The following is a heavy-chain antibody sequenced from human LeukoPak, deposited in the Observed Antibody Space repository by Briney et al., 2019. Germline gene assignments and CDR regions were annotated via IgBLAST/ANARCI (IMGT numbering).Heavy chain of an antibody. CDR1: GFTFSDYA. V-gene: IGHV3-23*01. Sequence: GGSLRLSCAASGFTFSDYAMSWVRQAAGKGLEWVSGISDTGRRTYCTDSVQGRFTISRDESKKTVYLLMNTLRAEDTAVYFCARHDSFIPYWGQGTLVTVSS. CDR2: ISDTGRRT. CDR3: ARHDSFIPY. J-gene: IGHJ4*02. D-gene: IGHD3-16*02.